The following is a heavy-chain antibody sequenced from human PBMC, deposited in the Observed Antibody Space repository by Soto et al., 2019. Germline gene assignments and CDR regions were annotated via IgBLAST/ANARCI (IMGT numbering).Heavy chain of an antibody. J-gene: IGHJ4*02. D-gene: IGHD4-17*01. CDR1: GYTFTSYG. Sequence: WASVKVSCKTSGYTFTSYGFTWVRQAPGQGLEWMGWISVYNANTHYAQKFQGRVTMTTDTSTSTAFMELRSLRSDDTGVYYCARGRRTTVTTAYDYWGQGTLVTVSS. CDR2: ISVYNANT. V-gene: IGHV1-18*04. CDR3: ARGRRTTVTTAYDY.